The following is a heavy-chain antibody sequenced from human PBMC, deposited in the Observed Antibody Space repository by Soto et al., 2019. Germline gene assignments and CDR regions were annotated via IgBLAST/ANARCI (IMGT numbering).Heavy chain of an antibody. J-gene: IGHJ6*02. Sequence: GASVKVSCKASGYTFTGYYMHWVRQAPGQGLEWMGWTNPNSGGTNYAQKFQGWVTMTRDTSISTAYMELSRLRSDDTAVYYCARTSIAAAGTVYYGMDVWGQGTTVTVSS. D-gene: IGHD6-13*01. CDR3: ARTSIAAAGTVYYGMDV. V-gene: IGHV1-2*04. CDR1: GYTFTGYY. CDR2: TNPNSGGT.